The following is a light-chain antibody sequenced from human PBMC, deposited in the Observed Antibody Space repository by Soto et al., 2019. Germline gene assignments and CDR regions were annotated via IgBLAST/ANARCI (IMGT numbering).Light chain of an antibody. CDR2: EVS. V-gene: IGLV2-18*02. J-gene: IGLJ2*01. CDR3: NSYTSNTSVV. Sequence: QSVLTQPPSVSGSPGQSVTISCTGTSSDVGSYNRVSWYQQPPGTAPKLMIYEVSNRPSGVPDRFSGSKSGNTAFLTISGLQAEDEADYYCNSYTSNTSVVFGGGTKLTVL. CDR1: SSDVGSYNR.